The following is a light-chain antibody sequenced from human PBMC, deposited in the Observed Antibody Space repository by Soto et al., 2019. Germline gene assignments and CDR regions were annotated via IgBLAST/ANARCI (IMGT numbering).Light chain of an antibody. CDR3: QHYKSYSEA. CDR1: QTISSW. J-gene: IGKJ1*01. CDR2: KAS. Sequence: TQCPSTRAGAVVYRVTITCRAGQTISSWLAWYQQKPGQAPMLLIYKASTLKSGVPARFSGSGSGTEFTLTISSLQPDDFATYYCQHYKSYSEAFGQGTKVDIK. V-gene: IGKV1-5*03.